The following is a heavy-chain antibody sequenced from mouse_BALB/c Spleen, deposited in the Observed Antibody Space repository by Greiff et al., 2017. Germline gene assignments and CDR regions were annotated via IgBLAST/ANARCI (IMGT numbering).Heavy chain of an antibody. D-gene: IGHD1-1*01. V-gene: IGHV5-6-5*01. J-gene: IGHJ1*01. Sequence: EVQLVESGGGLVKPGGSLKLSCAASGFTFSSYAMSWVRQTPEKRLEWVASISSGGSTYYPDSVKGRFTISRDNARNILYLQMSSLRSEDTAMYYCATDYYGSSYRYFDVWGAGTTVTVSS. CDR3: ATDYYGSSYRYFDV. CDR2: ISSGGST. CDR1: GFTFSSYA.